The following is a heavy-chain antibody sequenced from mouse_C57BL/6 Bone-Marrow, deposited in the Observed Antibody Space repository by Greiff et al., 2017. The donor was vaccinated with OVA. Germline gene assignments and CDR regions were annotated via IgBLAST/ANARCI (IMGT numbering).Heavy chain of an antibody. CDR1: GFTFSSYA. D-gene: IGHD2-5*01. CDR3: TRIYSIYAMDY. CDR2: ISSGGDYI. Sequence: EVKLVESGAGLVKPGGSLKLSCAASGFTFSSYAMSWVRQTPEKRLEWVAYISSGGDYIYYADTVKGRFTISRDNARNTLYLQMSSLKSEDTAMYYCTRIYSIYAMDYWGQGTSVTVSS. J-gene: IGHJ4*01. V-gene: IGHV5-9-1*02.